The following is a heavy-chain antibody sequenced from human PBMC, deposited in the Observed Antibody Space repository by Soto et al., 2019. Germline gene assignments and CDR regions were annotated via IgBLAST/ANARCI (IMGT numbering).Heavy chain of an antibody. CDR3: ARDPNCSGGSCYQHFDY. CDR2: IIPIFGTA. J-gene: IGHJ4*02. CDR1: GGTFSSYA. Sequence: QVQLVQSGAEVKKPGSSVKVSCKASGGTFSSYAISWVRQAPGQGLEWMGGIIPIFGTANYAQKFQGRVTITADESTSTADMELSSLRSEDTAVYYCARDPNCSGGSCYQHFDYWGQGTLVTVSS. V-gene: IGHV1-69*01. D-gene: IGHD2-15*01.